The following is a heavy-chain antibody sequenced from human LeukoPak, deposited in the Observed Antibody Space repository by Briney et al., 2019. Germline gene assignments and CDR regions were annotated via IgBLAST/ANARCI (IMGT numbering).Heavy chain of an antibody. J-gene: IGHJ4*02. D-gene: IGHD4-17*01. Sequence: ASVKVSCKASGYTFTSYDINWVRQATGQGLEWMGWMNPNSGNTGYAQKFQGRVTMTRNTSISTAYMELSSLRSEDTAVYYCAKSTTVYGDSADYWGQGTLVTVSS. CDR1: GYTFTSYD. V-gene: IGHV1-8*01. CDR3: AKSTTVYGDSADY. CDR2: MNPNSGNT.